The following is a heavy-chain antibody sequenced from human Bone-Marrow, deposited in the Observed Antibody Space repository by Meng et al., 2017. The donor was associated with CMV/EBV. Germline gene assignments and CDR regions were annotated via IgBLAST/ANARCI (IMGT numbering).Heavy chain of an antibody. J-gene: IGHJ4*02. Sequence: SPFPSYGISWVRQAPGQGLEWMGWISAYNGNTNYAPTLQGRVTMTTDTSTSTAYMELRSLRSDDTAVYYCARRQDCSSTSCQGFDYWGQGTLVTVSS. CDR3: ARRQDCSSTSCQGFDY. D-gene: IGHD2-2*01. V-gene: IGHV1-18*01. CDR1: SPFPSYG. CDR2: ISAYNGNT.